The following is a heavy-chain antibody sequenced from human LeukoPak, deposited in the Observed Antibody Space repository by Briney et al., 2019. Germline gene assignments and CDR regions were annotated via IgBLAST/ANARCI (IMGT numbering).Heavy chain of an antibody. CDR1: GYTLTGYY. D-gene: IGHD3-22*01. CDR2: INPNSGGT. V-gene: IGHV1-2*02. J-gene: IGHJ4*02. Sequence: ASVKVSCKASGYTLTGYYMHWVRQAPGQGLEWMGWINPNSGGTNYAQKFQGRVTMTRDTSISTAYMELSRLRSDDTAVYYCARVGYYDSSSYYNYWGQGTLVTVSS. CDR3: ARVGYYDSSSYYNY.